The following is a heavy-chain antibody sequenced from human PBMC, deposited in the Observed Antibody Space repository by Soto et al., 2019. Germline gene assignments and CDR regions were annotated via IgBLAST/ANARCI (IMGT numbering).Heavy chain of an antibody. CDR2: INSDESRT. CDR3: VRGWGSYRTSDY. D-gene: IGHD3-16*02. CDR1: GFTFSSYW. J-gene: IGHJ4*02. V-gene: IGHV3-74*01. Sequence: GGSLRLSCAASGFTFSSYWMHWVRQAPGKGLVWVSRINSDESRTNYADSVKGRFTISRDNAKNTLYLQMNSLRFEDTAVYYWVRGWGSYRTSDYWGQGTLVTVSS.